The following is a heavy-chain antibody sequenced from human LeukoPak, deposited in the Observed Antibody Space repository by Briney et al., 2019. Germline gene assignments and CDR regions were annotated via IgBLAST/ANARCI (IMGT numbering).Heavy chain of an antibody. D-gene: IGHD6-13*01. CDR1: GGSISSSSYY. J-gene: IGHJ3*02. V-gene: IGHV4-39*01. Sequence: SETLSLTCTVSGGSISSSSYYWGWIRQPPGKGLEWIGSIYYSGRTYYNPSLKGRVTISVDTSKNQFSLKVSSVTAADTAVYYCARHASSSPYDVFDIWGQGTMVTVSS. CDR2: IYYSGRT. CDR3: ARHASSSPYDVFDI.